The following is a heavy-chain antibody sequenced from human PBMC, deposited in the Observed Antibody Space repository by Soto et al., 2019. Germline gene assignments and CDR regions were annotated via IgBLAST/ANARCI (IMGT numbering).Heavy chain of an antibody. D-gene: IGHD5-18*01. CDR2: ISSISSYI. J-gene: IGHJ5*02. CDR1: GFTFSSYS. Sequence: TVGSLRLSCAASGFTFSSYSMNWVRQAPGKGLEWVSSISSISSYIYYADSVKGRFTISRDNAKNSLYLQMNSLRAEDTAVYYCARDLRYSYGFPSFYWFEPWGQGTLVTVSS. CDR3: ARDLRYSYGFPSFYWFEP. V-gene: IGHV3-21*01.